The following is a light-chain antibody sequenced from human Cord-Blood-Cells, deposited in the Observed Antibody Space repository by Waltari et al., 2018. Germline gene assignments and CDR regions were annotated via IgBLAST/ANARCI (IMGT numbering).Light chain of an antibody. V-gene: IGLV3-21*04. CDR3: QVWDSSSDHYV. CDR1: NIGSTS. CDR2: YDS. J-gene: IGLJ1*01. Sequence: SYVLTQPPSVSVAPGKTARITCGGTNIGSTSVHWYQQKPGQAPVLVIYYDSDRPSGIPERFSGSNSGNTATLTISRVEAGDEADYYCQVWDSSSDHYVFGTGTKVTVL.